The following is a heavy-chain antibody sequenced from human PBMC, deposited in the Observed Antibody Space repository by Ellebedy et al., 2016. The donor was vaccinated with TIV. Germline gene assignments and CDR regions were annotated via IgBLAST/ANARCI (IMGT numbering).Heavy chain of an antibody. CDR2: IDSSGVT. CDR3: ARLPYVSGSFGWFNP. V-gene: IGHV4-31*03. Sequence: LRLSXTVSGASINSGGFYWSWIRQYPVKGLEWIGYIDSSGVTNSNPSLRSRFSISIDTSRNQFSFQLTSVTAADTAVYYCARLPYVSGSFGWFNPWGQGTLVTVSS. D-gene: IGHD3-10*01. CDR1: GASINSGGFY. J-gene: IGHJ5*02.